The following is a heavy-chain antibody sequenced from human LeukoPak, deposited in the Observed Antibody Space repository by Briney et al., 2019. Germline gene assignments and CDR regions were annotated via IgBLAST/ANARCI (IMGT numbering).Heavy chain of an antibody. CDR1: GGSVSSGSYY. CDR3: ARRRAEGGSNGHYNWFDP. J-gene: IGHJ5*02. CDR2: IYFSGTT. D-gene: IGHD6-13*01. Sequence: SETLSLTCTVSGGSVSSGSYYWSWIRQPPGKGLEWIGYIYFSGTTKYNPSLESRVTISVDTSKNQFSLKLSSVTATDTAVYYCARRRAEGGSNGHYNWFDPWGQGILVTVSS. V-gene: IGHV4-61*01.